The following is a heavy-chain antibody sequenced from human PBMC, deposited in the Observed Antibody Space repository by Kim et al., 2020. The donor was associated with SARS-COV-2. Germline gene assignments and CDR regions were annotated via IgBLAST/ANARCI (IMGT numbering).Heavy chain of an antibody. Sequence: CGGYTYYTPSVKGRFTISRDNSKNTVYLQMNSLRAEDTAVYYCARALRHWGQGTLVTVSS. CDR3: ARALRH. V-gene: IGHV3-53*01. D-gene: IGHD5-12*01. J-gene: IGHJ4*02. CDR2: CGGYT.